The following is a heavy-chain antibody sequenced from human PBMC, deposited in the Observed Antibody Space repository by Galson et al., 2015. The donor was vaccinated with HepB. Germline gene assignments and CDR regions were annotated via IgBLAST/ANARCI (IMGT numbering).Heavy chain of an antibody. Sequence: LRLSCAASGFTFSSYGMHWVRQAPGKGLEWVAVISYDGSNKYYADSVKGRFTISRDNSKNTLYLQMNSLRAEDTAVYYCAKELALWFGDGSHYYYGMDVWGQGTTVTVSS. V-gene: IGHV3-30*18. CDR1: GFTFSSYG. D-gene: IGHD3-10*01. J-gene: IGHJ6*02. CDR2: ISYDGSNK. CDR3: AKELALWFGDGSHYYYGMDV.